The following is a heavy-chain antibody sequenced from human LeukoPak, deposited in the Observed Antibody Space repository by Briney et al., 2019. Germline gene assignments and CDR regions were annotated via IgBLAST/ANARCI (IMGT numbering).Heavy chain of an antibody. CDR2: INPNSGGT. CDR1: GGTFSSYA. Sequence: GASVKVSCKASGGTFSSYAISWVRQAPGQGLEWMGWINPNSGGTNYAQKFQGWVTMTRDTSISTAYMELSRLRSDDTAVYYCARALYCSSTSCSGDWFDPWGQETLVTVSS. CDR3: ARALYCSSTSCSGDWFDP. D-gene: IGHD2-2*01. J-gene: IGHJ5*02. V-gene: IGHV1-2*04.